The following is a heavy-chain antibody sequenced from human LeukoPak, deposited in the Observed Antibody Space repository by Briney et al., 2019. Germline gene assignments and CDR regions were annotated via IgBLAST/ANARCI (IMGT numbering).Heavy chain of an antibody. J-gene: IGHJ6*03. CDR3: ARGDNASNYYYYYYMDV. CDR1: GFTFSSYW. CDR2: IKQDGSEK. D-gene: IGHD1-1*01. V-gene: IGHV3-7*01. Sequence: GGSLRLSCAASGFTFSSYWMSWVRQAPGKGLEWVANIKQDGSEKYYVDSVKGRFTISRDNAKNSLYLQMNSLRAEDTAVYYCARGDNASNYYYYYYMDVWGKGTTVTVSS.